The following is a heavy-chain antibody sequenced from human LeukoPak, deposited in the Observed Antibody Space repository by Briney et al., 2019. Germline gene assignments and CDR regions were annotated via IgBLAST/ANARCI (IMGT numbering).Heavy chain of an antibody. V-gene: IGHV3-7*01. CDR3: ARDSESGWSDY. J-gene: IGHJ4*02. D-gene: IGHD6-19*01. Sequence: PGGSLRLSCAASAFTFSSYWMSWVRQAPGKGLEWVANIKQDGSEKYYVDSVKGRFTISRDNAKNSLYLQMNSLRAEDTAVYYCARDSESGWSDYWGQGTLVTVSS. CDR2: IKQDGSEK. CDR1: AFTFSSYW.